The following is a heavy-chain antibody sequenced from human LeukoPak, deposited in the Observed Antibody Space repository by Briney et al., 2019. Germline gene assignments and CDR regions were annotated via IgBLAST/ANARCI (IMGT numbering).Heavy chain of an antibody. V-gene: IGHV4-34*01. CDR1: GGSFSDYW. CDR3: ASHSGGYAY. J-gene: IGHJ4*02. Sequence: SETLSLTCAVYGGSFSDYWYAWIRQSPGKGLEWMGEINHSGATTYIPSLKSRVTISVDTSKNQFSLKLSSVTAADTAVYYCASHSGGYAYWGQGTLVTVPS. CDR2: INHSGAT. D-gene: IGHD5-12*01.